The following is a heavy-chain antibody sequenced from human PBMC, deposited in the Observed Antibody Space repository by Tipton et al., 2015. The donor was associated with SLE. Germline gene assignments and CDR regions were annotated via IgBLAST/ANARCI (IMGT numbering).Heavy chain of an antibody. CDR3: ARGSSSTPRGGLDV. D-gene: IGHD6-19*01. J-gene: IGHJ6*02. CDR1: GFTFSTYW. V-gene: IGHV3-7*01. CDR2: IKQDGSEK. Sequence: SLRLSCAASGFTFSTYWMSWVRQAPGKGLEWVANIKQDGSEKYYVDPVKGRFTISRDNAKNSMYVQMNSLRAEDTAVYYCARGSSSTPRGGLDVWGQGTPVTVSS.